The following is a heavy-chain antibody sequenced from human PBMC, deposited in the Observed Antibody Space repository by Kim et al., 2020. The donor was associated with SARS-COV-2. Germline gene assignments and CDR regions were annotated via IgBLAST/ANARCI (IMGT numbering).Heavy chain of an antibody. CDR1: GFTFSSYA. Sequence: GGSLRLSCAASGFTFSSYAMHWVRQAPGKGLEWVAVISYDGSNKYYADSVKGRFTISRDNSKNTLYLQMNSLRAEDTAVYYCARDREIDVELQYYYYYYGMDVWGQGTTVTVSS. CDR2: ISYDGSNK. V-gene: IGHV3-30-3*01. J-gene: IGHJ6*02. D-gene: IGHD2-15*01. CDR3: ARDREIDVELQYYYYYYGMDV.